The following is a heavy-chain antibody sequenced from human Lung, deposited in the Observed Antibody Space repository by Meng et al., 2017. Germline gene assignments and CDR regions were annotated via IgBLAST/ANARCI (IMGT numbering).Heavy chain of an antibody. D-gene: IGHD2-21*02. CDR1: GYTFTSYA. CDR3: ARGDYCGGDCYWFDY. V-gene: IGHV1-3*01. Sequence: HGQFVEAGAEGKKPGAPVKVSCKASGYTFTSYAMHWVRQAPGQRLEWMGWINAGNGNTKYSQKFQGRVTITRDTSASTAYMELSSLRSEDTAVYYCARGDYCGGDCYWFDYWGQGTLVTVSS. CDR2: INAGNGNT. J-gene: IGHJ4*02.